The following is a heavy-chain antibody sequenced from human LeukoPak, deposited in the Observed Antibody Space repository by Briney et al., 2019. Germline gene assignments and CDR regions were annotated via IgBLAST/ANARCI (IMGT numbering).Heavy chain of an antibody. V-gene: IGHV4-31*03. CDR2: IYYSGSS. J-gene: IGHJ4*02. CDR3: ARANSRPYHYDNSGYYDFDY. D-gene: IGHD3-22*01. CDR1: GGSISSGAYY. Sequence: PSQTLSLTCTVSGGSISSGAYYWSWIRQHPGKGLEWIGYIYYSGSSYYNPSLKSRVTISVDTSKNQFSLKLSSVTAADTAVYYCARANSRPYHYDNSGYYDFDYWGQGTLVTVSS.